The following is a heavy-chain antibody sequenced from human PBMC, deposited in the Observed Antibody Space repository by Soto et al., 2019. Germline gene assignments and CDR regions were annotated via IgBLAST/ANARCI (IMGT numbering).Heavy chain of an antibody. CDR1: GYTFTSYY. CDR3: ARGDKGEQLVPSYYYFDY. CDR2: INPSGGST. J-gene: IGHJ4*02. Sequence: GASVKVSCKASGYTFTSYYMHWVRQAPGQGLEWMGIINPSGGSTSYAQKFQGRVTMTRDTSTSTVYMELSSLRSEDTALYYCARGDKGEQLVPSYYYFDYWGQGTLVTVSS. D-gene: IGHD6-6*01. V-gene: IGHV1-46*01.